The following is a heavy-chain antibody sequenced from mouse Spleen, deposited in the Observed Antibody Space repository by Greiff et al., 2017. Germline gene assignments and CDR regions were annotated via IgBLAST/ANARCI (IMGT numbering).Heavy chain of an antibody. CDR1: GYTFTSYW. Sequence: LQQPGSELVRPGASVKLSCKASGYTFTSYWMHWVKQRPGQGLEWIGNIYPGSGSTNYDEKFKSKATLTVDTSSSTAYMQLSSLTSEDSAVYYCTREEYYGYYGYWGQGTTLTVSS. CDR2: IYPGSGST. J-gene: IGHJ2*01. D-gene: IGHD2-3*01. CDR3: TREEYYGYYGY. V-gene: IGHV1S22*01.